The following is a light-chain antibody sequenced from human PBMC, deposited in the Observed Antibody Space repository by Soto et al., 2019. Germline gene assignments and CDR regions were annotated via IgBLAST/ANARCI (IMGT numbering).Light chain of an antibody. Sequence: DIQMTQSPSSLSASVGDIVTITCRASQSISSFLNWYQQMPGKAPKLLIYAASILQSGVPSRFRGRGSWTDFTLTISGLQREDFATYYCQQSYSTLIFTFGPGTKVDIK. CDR1: QSISSF. CDR2: AAS. V-gene: IGKV1-39*01. CDR3: QQSYSTLIFT. J-gene: IGKJ3*01.